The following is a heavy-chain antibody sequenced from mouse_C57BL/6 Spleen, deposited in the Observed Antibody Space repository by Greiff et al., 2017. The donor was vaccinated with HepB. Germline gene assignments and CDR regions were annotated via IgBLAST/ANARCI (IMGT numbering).Heavy chain of an antibody. CDR3: ARCRTAQATDYAMDY. CDR2: IDPSDSYT. CDR1: GYTFTSYW. J-gene: IGHJ4*01. Sequence: QVQLQQPGAELVKPGASVKMSCKASGYTFTSYWMQWVKQRPGQGLEWIGEIDPSDSYTNYNQKFKGKATLTVDTSSSTAYMQLSSLTSEDSAVYYCARCRTAQATDYAMDYWGQGTSVTVSS. D-gene: IGHD3-2*02. V-gene: IGHV1-50*01.